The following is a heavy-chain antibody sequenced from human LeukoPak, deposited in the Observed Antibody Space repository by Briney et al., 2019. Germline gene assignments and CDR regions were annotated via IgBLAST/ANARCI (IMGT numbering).Heavy chain of an antibody. CDR1: GGSISSSSYY. CDR2: IYYSGST. CDR3: ARLFSIGQRPPWLRGLHDAFDI. V-gene: IGHV4-39*01. J-gene: IGHJ3*02. D-gene: IGHD5-24*01. Sequence: SETLSLTCTVSGGSISSSSYYWGWIRQPPGKGLERIGSIYYSGSTYYNPSLKSRVTISVDTSKNQFSLKLSSVTAADTAVYYCARLFSIGQRPPWLRGLHDAFDIWGQGTMVTVSS.